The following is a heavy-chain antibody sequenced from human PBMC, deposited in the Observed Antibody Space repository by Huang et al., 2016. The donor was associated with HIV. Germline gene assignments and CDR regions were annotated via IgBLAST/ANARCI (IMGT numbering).Heavy chain of an antibody. D-gene: IGHD1-1*01. V-gene: IGHV4-34*01. CDR1: GGSFSGYY. J-gene: IGHJ3*02. CDR2: INNSGST. Sequence: QVQLQQWGAGLLKPSETLSLTCAVFGGSFSGYYWSWIRQSPGKGLEWIGEINNSGSTNYNPSRKSRLTISVYTSKNQFSLKLSSVTAADTAVYYCARERMMSWLDDHDAFDIWGQGTMVTVSS. CDR3: ARERMMSWLDDHDAFDI.